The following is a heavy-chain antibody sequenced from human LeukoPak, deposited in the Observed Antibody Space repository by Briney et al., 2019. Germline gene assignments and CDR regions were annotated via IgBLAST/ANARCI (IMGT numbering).Heavy chain of an antibody. J-gene: IGHJ4*02. V-gene: IGHV4-34*01. D-gene: IGHD3-22*01. CDR2: INHSGST. CDR1: GGSFSGYY. Sequence: PSETLSLTCAVYGGSFSGYYWSWIRQPPGKGLEWIGEINHSGSTNYNPSLKSRITISVDTSKNQFSLKLSSVTAADTAVYYCARVYYDSSGYYPFDYWGQGTLVTVSS. CDR3: ARVYYDSSGYYPFDY.